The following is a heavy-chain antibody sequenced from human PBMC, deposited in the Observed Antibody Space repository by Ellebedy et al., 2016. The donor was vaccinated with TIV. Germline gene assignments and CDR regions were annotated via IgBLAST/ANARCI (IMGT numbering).Heavy chain of an antibody. CDR3: AGIADVRFDP. J-gene: IGHJ5*02. CDR2: IWFDGSNK. V-gene: IGHV3-33*01. Sequence: GESLKISCAASGFTFSSYGMHWVRQAPGKGLEWVAVIWFDGSNKYYADSVKGRFTISRDNSKNTLYLQMNSLRVEDTAVYYCAGIADVRFDPWGQGTLVSVSS. D-gene: IGHD3-10*02. CDR1: GFTFSSYG.